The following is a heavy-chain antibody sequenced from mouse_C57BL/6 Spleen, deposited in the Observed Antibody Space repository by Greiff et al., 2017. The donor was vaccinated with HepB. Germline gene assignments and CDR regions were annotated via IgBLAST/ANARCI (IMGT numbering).Heavy chain of an antibody. CDR2: ISSGGSYT. Sequence: EVKLQESGGDLVKPGGSLKLSCAASGFTFSSYGMSWVRQTPDKRLEWVATISSGGSYTYYPDSVKGRFTISRDNAKNTLYLQMSSLKSEDTAMYYCARHPDKLYGAMDYWGQGTSVTVSS. J-gene: IGHJ4*01. CDR3: ARHPDKLYGAMDY. CDR1: GFTFSSYG. D-gene: IGHD2-12*01. V-gene: IGHV5-6*01.